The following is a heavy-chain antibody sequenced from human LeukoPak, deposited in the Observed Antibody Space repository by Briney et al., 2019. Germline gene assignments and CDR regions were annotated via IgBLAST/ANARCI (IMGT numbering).Heavy chain of an antibody. CDR3: ARDIVARGG. CDR2: ISGSGGST. D-gene: IGHD5-12*01. Sequence: PGGSLRLSGAASEFTFSSYAMSWVRQAPGKGLEWVSAISGSGGSTYYADSVKGRFTISRDNSKNTLYLQKNSLRAEDTAVYYCARDIVARGGWGQGTMVTVSS. J-gene: IGHJ3*01. CDR1: EFTFSSYA. V-gene: IGHV3-23*01.